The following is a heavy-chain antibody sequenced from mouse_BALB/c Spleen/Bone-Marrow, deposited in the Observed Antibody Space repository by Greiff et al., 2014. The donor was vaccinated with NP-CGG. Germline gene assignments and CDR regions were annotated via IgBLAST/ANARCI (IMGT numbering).Heavy chain of an antibody. V-gene: IGHV14-3*02. Sequence: VQLKESGAELVKPGASVKLSCTASGFNIKDTYMHWVKQRPEQGLEWIGRIDPANGNTKCDPKFQGKATITADTSSNTAYLQLSSLTSEDTAVYYCAAYYYGSSQFAYWGQGTLVTVSA. CDR3: AAYYYGSSQFAY. J-gene: IGHJ3*01. CDR1: GFNIKDTY. D-gene: IGHD1-1*01. CDR2: IDPANGNT.